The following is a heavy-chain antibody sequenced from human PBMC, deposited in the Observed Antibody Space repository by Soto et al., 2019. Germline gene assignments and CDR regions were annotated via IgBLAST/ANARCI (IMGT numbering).Heavy chain of an antibody. D-gene: IGHD6-13*01. CDR1: GYTFSHHG. Sequence: ASVKVSCKASGYTFSHHGFSWVRQAPGQGLEWMGWISAFTGATDYAQNFQGRLTMTTDTSTSTAYMELRRLRSDDTAVYYCAPDRPRLTQHFQDVSWGQGTLVTVSS. CDR3: APDRPRLTQHFQDVS. V-gene: IGHV1-18*01. CDR2: ISAFTGAT. J-gene: IGHJ5*02.